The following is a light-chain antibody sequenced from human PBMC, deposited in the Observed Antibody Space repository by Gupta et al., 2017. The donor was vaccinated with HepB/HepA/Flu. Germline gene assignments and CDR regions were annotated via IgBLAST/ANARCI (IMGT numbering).Light chain of an antibody. J-gene: IGKJ4*01. V-gene: IGKV3-11*01. CDR2: DAS. CDR3: QQRSNWPPGLT. Sequence: EIVLTQSPATLSLSPGERATLSCRASQSVSSYLAWYQQKPGQAPRLLIYDASNRATGIPARFSGSGSGTDFTRTISSLEPEEFAVYYCQQRSNWPPGLTFGDGTKVDIK. CDR1: QSVSSY.